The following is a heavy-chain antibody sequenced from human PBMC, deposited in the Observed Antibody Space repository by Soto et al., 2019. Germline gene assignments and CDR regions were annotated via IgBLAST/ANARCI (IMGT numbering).Heavy chain of an antibody. Sequence: GGSLRLSCSASGFTFNTYAMTWARQAPGKGLEWVSSISGSSGSTYYADSVKGRFTISRDNSKNTLYLQMYSLRAEDTATYYCARLSRATHYYYYGMDVWGQGTTVTVSS. J-gene: IGHJ6*02. CDR2: ISGSSGST. V-gene: IGHV3-23*01. CDR1: GFTFNTYA. D-gene: IGHD5-12*01. CDR3: ARLSRATHYYYYGMDV.